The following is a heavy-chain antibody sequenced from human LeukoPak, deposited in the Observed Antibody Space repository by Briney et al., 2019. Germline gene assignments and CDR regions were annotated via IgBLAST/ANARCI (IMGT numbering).Heavy chain of an antibody. CDR2: IYTSGST. Sequence: SETLSLTCTVSGGSISSYYWSWIRQPAGKGLEWIGRIYTSGSTNYNPSLKSRVTMSVDTSKNQFSLKLSSVTAADTAVYYCARDRKTLRVPLRYGNWFDPWGQGTLVTVSS. V-gene: IGHV4-4*07. CDR1: GGSISSYY. CDR3: ARDRKTLRVPLRYGNWFDP. J-gene: IGHJ5*02. D-gene: IGHD4-17*01.